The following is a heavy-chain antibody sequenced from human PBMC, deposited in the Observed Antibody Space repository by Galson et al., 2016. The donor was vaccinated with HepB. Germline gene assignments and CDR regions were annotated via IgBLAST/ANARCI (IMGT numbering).Heavy chain of an antibody. Sequence: LRLSCAASGFTFVDYTMHWVRLVPGKGLEWVSLINWHDSTTHYADSVKGRFTISRDNSKDSLYLQMNALRPEDTALYYCVKGGQWLTESWGQGTLVTVSS. D-gene: IGHD6-19*01. CDR2: INWHDSTT. CDR1: GFTFVDYT. CDR3: VKGGQWLTES. J-gene: IGHJ5*02. V-gene: IGHV3-43*01.